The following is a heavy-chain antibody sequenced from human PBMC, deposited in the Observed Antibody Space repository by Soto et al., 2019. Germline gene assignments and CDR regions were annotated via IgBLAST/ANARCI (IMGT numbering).Heavy chain of an antibody. D-gene: IGHD2-15*01. V-gene: IGHV1-69*13. Sequence: SVKVSCRASGGTFSSYAIRWVRQDPGQGLEWMGGIIPIFGTANYAQKFQGRVTITADESTSTAYMELSSLRSEDTAVYYCATSTVGRSGIEEPNEEYYFDYWGQGTLVTVSS. CDR1: GGTFSSYA. CDR3: ATSTVGRSGIEEPNEEYYFDY. CDR2: IIPIFGTA. J-gene: IGHJ4*02.